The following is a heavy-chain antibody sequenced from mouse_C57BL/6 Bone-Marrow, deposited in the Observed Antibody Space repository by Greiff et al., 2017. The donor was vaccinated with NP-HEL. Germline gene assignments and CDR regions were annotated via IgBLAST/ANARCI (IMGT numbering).Heavy chain of an antibody. V-gene: IGHV1-64*01. J-gene: IGHJ3*01. D-gene: IGHD1-1*01. CDR2: IHPNSGST. CDR1: GYTFTSYW. CDR3: ARIYYGSSYDAWFAY. Sequence: QVQLQQPGAELVKPGASVKLSCKASGYTFTSYWMHWVKQRPGQGLEWIGMIHPNSGSTNYNEKFKSKATLTVDKSSSTAYMQLSSLTSEDSAVYYCARIYYGSSYDAWFAYWGQGTLVTVSA.